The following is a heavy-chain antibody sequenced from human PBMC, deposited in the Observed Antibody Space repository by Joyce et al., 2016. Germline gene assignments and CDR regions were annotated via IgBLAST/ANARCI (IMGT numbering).Heavy chain of an antibody. J-gene: IGHJ4*02. CDR2: IDGDDNK. Sequence: QVTLKESGPALVKPTQTLTLTCTFSGFSLSTDAMRVSWIRQPPGKALEWLARIDGDDNKFYSTSLKTRLTISKDTFKNQVDLTLANMDPLDTATYYCARTAAAGQGYFASWGQGILVTVSS. CDR1: GFSLSTDAMR. D-gene: IGHD6-13*01. V-gene: IGHV2-70*04. CDR3: ARTAAAGQGYFAS.